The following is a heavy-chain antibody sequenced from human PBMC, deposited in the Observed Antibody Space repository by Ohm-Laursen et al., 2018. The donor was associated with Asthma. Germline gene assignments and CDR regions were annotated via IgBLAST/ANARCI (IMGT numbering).Heavy chain of an antibody. V-gene: IGHV3-30*03. D-gene: IGHD3-3*01. Sequence: SLRLSCAASGFTFSSYGMHWVRQAPGKGLEWVAVISYDGSNKYYADSVKGRFTISRDTSKNTLYLQMNSLRPDDTAVYYCARDVMEWYLPAFDFWGQGTLVTVSS. CDR1: GFTFSSYG. CDR3: ARDVMEWYLPAFDF. J-gene: IGHJ4*02. CDR2: ISYDGSNK.